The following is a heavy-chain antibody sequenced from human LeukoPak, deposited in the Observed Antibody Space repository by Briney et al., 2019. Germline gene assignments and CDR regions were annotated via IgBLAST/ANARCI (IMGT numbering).Heavy chain of an antibody. V-gene: IGHV1-2*02. CDR2: INPNTGGT. J-gene: IGHJ4*02. CDR1: GYTFTGHY. D-gene: IGHD2-2*01. Sequence: ASVTVSCKASGYTFTGHYIHWVRQAPGQVLEWMGWINPNTGGTHYAEKFQGRVTMTRDTSISTAYMELSRLRYDDTAVYYCARDLGSMPTDYWGQGTLVTVSS. CDR3: ARDLGSMPTDY.